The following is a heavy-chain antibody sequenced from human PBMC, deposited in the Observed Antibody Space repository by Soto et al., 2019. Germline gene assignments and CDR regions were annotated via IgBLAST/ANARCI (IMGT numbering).Heavy chain of an antibody. Sequence: PGGSLRLSCAASGFTFSSYGMHWVRQAPGKGLEWVAVISYDGSNKYYADSVKGRFTISRDNSKNTLYLQMNSLRAEDTAVYYCASSLGYCSSTSCHRYYYYYGMDVWGQGTTVTVSS. CDR1: GFTFSSYG. J-gene: IGHJ6*02. V-gene: IGHV3-30*03. D-gene: IGHD2-2*01. CDR3: ASSLGYCSSTSCHRYYYYYGMDV. CDR2: ISYDGSNK.